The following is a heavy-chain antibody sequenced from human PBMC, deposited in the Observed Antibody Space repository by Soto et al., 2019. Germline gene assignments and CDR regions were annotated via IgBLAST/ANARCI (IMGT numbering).Heavy chain of an antibody. D-gene: IGHD3-16*01. J-gene: IGHJ3*02. CDR2: ITNTGART. CDR3: AKSKWGAVSDAFDI. CDR1: GFSFSNYA. V-gene: IGHV3-23*01. Sequence: LRLSCAASGFSFSNYAMGWVRQAPGKGLEWVSSITNTGARTYYADSVTGRFTVSRDNSKNTMFLLMDSLRADDTAVYYCAKSKWGAVSDAFDIWGRGTMVTVSS.